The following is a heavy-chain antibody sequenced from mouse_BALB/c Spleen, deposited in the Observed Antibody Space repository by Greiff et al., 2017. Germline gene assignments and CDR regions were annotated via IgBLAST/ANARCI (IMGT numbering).Heavy chain of an antibody. Sequence: VQLVESGAELMKPGASVKISCKATGYTFSSYWIEWVKQRPGHGLEWIGEILPGSGSTNYNEKFKGKATFTADTSSNTAYMQLSSLTSEDSAVYYCARRGITTGARFAYWGQGTLVTVSA. CDR2: ILPGSGST. V-gene: IGHV1-9*01. CDR1: GYTFSSYW. J-gene: IGHJ3*01. D-gene: IGHD2-4*01. CDR3: ARRGITTGARFAY.